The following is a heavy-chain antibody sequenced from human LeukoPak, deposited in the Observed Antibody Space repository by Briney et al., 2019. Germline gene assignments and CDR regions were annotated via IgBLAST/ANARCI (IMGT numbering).Heavy chain of an antibody. CDR2: IIPIFGTA. Sequence: SVKVSCKASGGTFSSYAISWVRQAPGQGLEWMGGIIPIFGTANYAQKFQGRVTITTDESTSTAYMELSSLRSEDTAVCYCARGKSSGWYEDWFDPWGQGTLVTVSS. D-gene: IGHD6-19*01. CDR1: GGTFSSYA. J-gene: IGHJ5*02. CDR3: ARGKSSGWYEDWFDP. V-gene: IGHV1-69*05.